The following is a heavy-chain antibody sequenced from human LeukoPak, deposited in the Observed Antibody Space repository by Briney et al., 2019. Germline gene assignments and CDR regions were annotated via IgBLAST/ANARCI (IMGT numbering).Heavy chain of an antibody. J-gene: IGHJ4*02. D-gene: IGHD3-22*01. V-gene: IGHV4-34*01. CDR3: ARATYYYDSSGYYDRTTFDY. Sequence: SSETLSLTCAVYGGSFSGYYWSWIRQPPGKGLEWIGEINHSGSTNYNPSLKSRVTISVDTSKNQFSPKLSSVTAADTAVYYCARATYYYDSSGYYDRTTFDYWGQGTLVTVSS. CDR1: GGSFSGYY. CDR2: INHSGST.